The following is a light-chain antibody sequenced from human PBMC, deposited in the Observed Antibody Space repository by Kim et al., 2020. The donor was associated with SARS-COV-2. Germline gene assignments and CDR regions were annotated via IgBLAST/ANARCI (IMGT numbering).Light chain of an antibody. V-gene: IGLV2-14*04. J-gene: IGLJ1*01. Sequence: GQSITISCTGTSSDVGAYKYVSWYQQHPGKAPELMIFDVSERPSGISNRFFGSKSGNTASLTISGLQAEDEADYYCSSYARSSSYVFGTGTKVTVL. CDR1: SSDVGAYKY. CDR2: DVS. CDR3: SSYARSSSYV.